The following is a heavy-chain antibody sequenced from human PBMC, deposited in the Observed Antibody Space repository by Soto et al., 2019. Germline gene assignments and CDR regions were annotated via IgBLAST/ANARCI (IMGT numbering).Heavy chain of an antibody. CDR1: GYTFTSYG. D-gene: IGHD6-19*01. J-gene: IGHJ6*02. CDR2: INGYNGNT. CDR3: AREGSAPYYYYGMDV. V-gene: IGHV1-18*01. Sequence: QVQLEQSGAEVKKPGDSMKVSCKAYGYTFTSYGISWVRQAPGQGLEWMGWINGYNGNTDYPQKVQGRVTMTTDTSTSTAYMELRILRSDDTAVYYCAREGSAPYYYYGMDVWGQGTTVTVSS.